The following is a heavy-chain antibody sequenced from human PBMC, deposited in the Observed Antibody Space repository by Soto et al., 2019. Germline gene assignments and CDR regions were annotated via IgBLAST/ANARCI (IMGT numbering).Heavy chain of an antibody. Sequence: GGSLRLSCAASGFTFSSYAMSWVRQAPGKGLEWVSAISGSGGSTYYADSVKGRFTISRDNSKNTLYLQMNSLRAEDTAVYYCAKEYCSGGSCFYGLFDYWGQGTLVTVS. J-gene: IGHJ4*02. CDR1: GFTFSSYA. CDR3: AKEYCSGGSCFYGLFDY. CDR2: ISGSGGST. V-gene: IGHV3-23*01. D-gene: IGHD2-15*01.